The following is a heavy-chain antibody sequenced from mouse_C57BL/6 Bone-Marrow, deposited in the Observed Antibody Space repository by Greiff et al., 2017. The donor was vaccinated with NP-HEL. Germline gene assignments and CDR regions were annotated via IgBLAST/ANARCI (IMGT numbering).Heavy chain of an antibody. CDR3: AREDYSNYWFAY. Sequence: EVQLKESGGGLVKPGGSLKLSCAASGFTFSSYAMSWVRQTPEKRLEWVATISDGGSYTYYPDNVKGRFTISRDNAKNNLYLQMSHLKSEDTAMYYCAREDYSNYWFAYWGQGTLVTVSA. CDR2: ISDGGSYT. D-gene: IGHD2-5*01. V-gene: IGHV5-4*01. J-gene: IGHJ3*01. CDR1: GFTFSSYA.